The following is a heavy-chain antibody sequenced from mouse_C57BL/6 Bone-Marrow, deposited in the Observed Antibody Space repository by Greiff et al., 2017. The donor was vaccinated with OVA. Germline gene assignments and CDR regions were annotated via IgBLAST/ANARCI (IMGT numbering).Heavy chain of an antibody. CDR3: ARSTTVAPFAY. CDR2: IYPRDGST. Sequence: LVESGPELVKPGASVKLSCKASGYSFTSYDINWVKQRPGQGLEWIGWIYPRDGSTKYNEKFKGKATLTVDTSSSTAYMELPSLTSEDSAVYFCARSTTVAPFAYWGQGTLVTVSA. CDR1: GYSFTSYD. D-gene: IGHD1-1*01. V-gene: IGHV1-85*01. J-gene: IGHJ3*01.